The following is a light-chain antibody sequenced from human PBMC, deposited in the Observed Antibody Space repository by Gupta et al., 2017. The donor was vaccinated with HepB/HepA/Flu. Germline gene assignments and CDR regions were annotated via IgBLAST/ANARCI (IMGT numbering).Light chain of an antibody. CDR2: LGS. V-gene: IGKV2-28*01. J-gene: IGKJ1*01. CDR1: QSLLHSNGYNY. CDR3: KQALKTPPT. Sequence: IMLTRSPLSLPVTPGEPASISCRSSQSLLHSNGYNYLDWYLQKPGQSPQLLIYLGSNRASGVPDRFSGSGSGSDFTLKISSVEAEDLGVYYCKQALKTPPTFGQGTKVEI.